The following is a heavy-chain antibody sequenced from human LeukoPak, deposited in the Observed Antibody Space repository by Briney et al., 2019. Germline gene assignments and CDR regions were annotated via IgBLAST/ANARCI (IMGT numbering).Heavy chain of an antibody. CDR3: ARDAPPYYYYMDV. V-gene: IGHV4-4*07. J-gene: IGHJ6*03. CDR2: VHNRGIT. CDR1: SDSMTYIF. Sequence: PSETLSLTCNFSSDSMTYIFWSWIRQPAGRGLEWIGRVHNRGITNYNPSLQGRVTMSVDTSKSQFSLRLTSVTVADTAVYFCARDAPPYYYYMDVWGKGTPVTVSS.